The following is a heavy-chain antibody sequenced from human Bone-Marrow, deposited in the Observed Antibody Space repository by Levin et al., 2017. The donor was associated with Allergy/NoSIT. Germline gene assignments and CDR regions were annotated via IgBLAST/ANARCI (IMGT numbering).Heavy chain of an antibody. CDR2: MNGDGSSA. Sequence: PGGSLRLSCAGSGFTFSNYWMHWVRQAPGKGLVWVSRMNGDGSSASYADSVKGRFTISRDNSKNTLNLQMNSLRAEDTAVYYCARDGYVDTAMTQRKPFDCWGQGTLVTVSS. CDR1: GFTFSNYW. J-gene: IGHJ4*02. V-gene: IGHV3-74*01. CDR3: ARDGYVDTAMTQRKPFDC. D-gene: IGHD5-18*01.